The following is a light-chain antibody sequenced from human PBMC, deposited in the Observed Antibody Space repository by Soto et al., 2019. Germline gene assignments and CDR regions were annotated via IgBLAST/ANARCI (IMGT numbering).Light chain of an antibody. CDR2: EVS. J-gene: IGLJ1*01. CDR3: KSYTSRSTFGV. Sequence: QSVLTQPASGSGSPGQSITISCTGTSGDVGGYNYVSWYQQHPGKAPKLMIYEVSNRPSGVSNRFSGSKSGNTASLTISGLQAEDEADYYCKSYTSRSTFGVFATGSKVIVL. CDR1: SGDVGGYNY. V-gene: IGLV2-14*01.